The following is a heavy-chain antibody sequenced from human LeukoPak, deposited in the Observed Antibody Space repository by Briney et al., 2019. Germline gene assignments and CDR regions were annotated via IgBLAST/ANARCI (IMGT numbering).Heavy chain of an antibody. D-gene: IGHD1-26*01. CDR3: ARSWDARLNFDY. V-gene: IGHV3-66*02. CDR1: GFTISRNY. Sequence: GGSLRLSCVASGFTISRNYMNWVRQAPGKGLEWVAVIYSGGTTYYADSMKVRFTISRDNSKNTLYLQMDSLRVDGTAVYYCARSWDARLNFDYWGQGALVTVSS. CDR2: IYSGGTT. J-gene: IGHJ4*02.